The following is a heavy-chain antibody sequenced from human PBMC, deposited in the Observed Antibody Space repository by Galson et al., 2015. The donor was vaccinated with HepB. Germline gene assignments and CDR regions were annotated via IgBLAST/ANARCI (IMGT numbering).Heavy chain of an antibody. CDR3: AREVPAYDFWSGYYTGAFDI. D-gene: IGHD3-3*01. V-gene: IGHV3-53*01. CDR1: GFTVSSNY. CDR2: IYSGGST. Sequence: SLRLSCAASGFTVSSNYMSWVRQAPGKGLEWVSVIYSGGSTYYADSVKGRFTISRDNSKNTLYLQMNSLRAEDTAVYYCAREVPAYDFWSGYYTGAFDIWGQGTMVTVSS. J-gene: IGHJ3*02.